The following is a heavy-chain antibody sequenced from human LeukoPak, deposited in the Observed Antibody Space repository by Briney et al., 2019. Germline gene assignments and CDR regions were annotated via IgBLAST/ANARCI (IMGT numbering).Heavy chain of an antibody. D-gene: IGHD3-16*01. J-gene: IGHJ4*02. CDR3: AKDYLPKSFAAYGGTDY. CDR1: GFSFSSYG. Sequence: PGRSLRLSCTASGFSFSSYGMHWVRRAPGKGLEWLAVIWYDGNNKYYADSVKGRFTVSRDNSKNILYLQMNSLRAEDTAVYFRAKDYLPKSFAAYGGTDYWGQGTLVTVSS. CDR2: IWYDGNNK. V-gene: IGHV3-33*06.